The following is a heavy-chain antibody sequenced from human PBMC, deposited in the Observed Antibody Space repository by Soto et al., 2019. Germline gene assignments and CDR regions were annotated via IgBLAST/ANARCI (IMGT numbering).Heavy chain of an antibody. V-gene: IGHV4-59*01. J-gene: IGHJ1*01. D-gene: IGHD2-15*01. CDR3: ARDLSGCATGSCYEKFQH. CDR1: GDSISGYY. CDR2: KYYSESS. Sequence: PSETLSLTCTVSGDSISGYYWSWIRQAPGKGLEWIGYKYYSESSNYNPSLKSRVTISVDTSKNQFFLRLRSVTAADTAVYYCARDLSGCATGSCYEKFQHRGPGTLVTVSS.